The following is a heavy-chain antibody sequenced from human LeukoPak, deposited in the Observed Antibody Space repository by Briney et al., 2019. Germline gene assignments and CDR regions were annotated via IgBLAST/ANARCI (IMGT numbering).Heavy chain of an antibody. CDR2: ISSLSNNI. V-gene: IGHV3-21*01. D-gene: IGHD1-26*01. CDR3: ARDSSGSYSRFDY. J-gene: IGHJ4*02. CDR1: GFSFSDYG. Sequence: PGGSLRLSCGASGFSFSDYGMNWVRQAPGEGLEWVSSISSLSNNIYYTDSVKGRFTISRDNAKNSLYLLMNSLRVEDTAVNYCARDSSGSYSRFDYWGQGTLVTVSS.